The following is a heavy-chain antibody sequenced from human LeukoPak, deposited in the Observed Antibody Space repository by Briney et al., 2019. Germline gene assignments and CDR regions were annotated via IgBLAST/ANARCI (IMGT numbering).Heavy chain of an antibody. J-gene: IGHJ4*02. D-gene: IGHD2-2*01. V-gene: IGHV3-9*01. CDR2: ISWNSGSI. CDR1: GFTFSSYG. CDR3: ARGGSVVPAAPNIDY. Sequence: GRSLRLSCAASGFTFSSYGMHWVRQAPGKGLEWVSGISWNSGSIGYADSVKGRFTISRDNAKNSLYLQMNSLRAEDTALYYCARGGSVVPAAPNIDYWGQGTLVTVSS.